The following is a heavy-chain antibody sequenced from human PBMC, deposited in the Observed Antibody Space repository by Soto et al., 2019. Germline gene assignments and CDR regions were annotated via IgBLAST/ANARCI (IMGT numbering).Heavy chain of an antibody. CDR3: GRGSGPNWFDP. CDR2: INAGNGNT. D-gene: IGHD3-10*01. V-gene: IGHV1-3*01. Sequence: QVQLVQSGAEVKKPGASVKVSCKASGYTFTSYAMHWVRQAPGQRLEWMGWINAGNGNTKYSQKFQGRVTITRDTSASDDDMELRSLRSEGTGVYYFGRGSGPNWFDPWGQGTLVTVSS. CDR1: GYTFTSYA. J-gene: IGHJ5*02.